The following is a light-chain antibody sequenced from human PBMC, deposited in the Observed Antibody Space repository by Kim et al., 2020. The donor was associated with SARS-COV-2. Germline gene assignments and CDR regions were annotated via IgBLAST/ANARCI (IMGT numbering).Light chain of an antibody. J-gene: IGLJ2*01. CDR1: RSNVVNNA. CDR3: AAWDDSLNGLL. Sequence: ELTQPPSVSEAPRQTVTISCSGGRSNVVNNAVSWYQQLPGKAPKLIIHDDDLLPSGVSGRFSGSKSGTSASLAIRGLQSEDEADYYCAAWDDSLNGLLFGGGTQLTVL. CDR2: DDD. V-gene: IGLV1-36*01.